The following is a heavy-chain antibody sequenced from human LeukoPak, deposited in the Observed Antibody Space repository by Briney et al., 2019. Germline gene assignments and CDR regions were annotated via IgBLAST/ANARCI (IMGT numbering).Heavy chain of an antibody. J-gene: IGHJ6*02. CDR3: ARHIVVVPAAIVQCYGMDV. D-gene: IGHD2-2*02. CDR1: GGSFSGYY. CDR2: INHSGST. V-gene: IGHV4-34*01. Sequence: PSETLSLTCAVYGGSFSGYYWSWIHQPPWKGLEWIGEINHSGSTNYNPSLKSRVTISVDTSKNQFSLKLSSVTAADTAVYYCARHIVVVPAAIVQCYGMDVWGQGTTVTVSS.